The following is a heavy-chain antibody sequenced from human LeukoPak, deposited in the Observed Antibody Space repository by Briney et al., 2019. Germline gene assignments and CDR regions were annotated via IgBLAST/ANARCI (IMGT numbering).Heavy chain of an antibody. CDR3: ARDSAGYYDILTGYFKSPPYYFDY. D-gene: IGHD3-9*01. J-gene: IGHJ4*02. CDR1: GYTFTSYG. Sequence: ASVKVSCKASGYTFTSYGISLVRQAPGQGLEWMGWISAYNGNTNYAQKLQGRVTMTTDTSTSTAYMELRSLRSDDTAVYYCARDSAGYYDILTGYFKSPPYYFDYWGQGTLVTVSS. CDR2: ISAYNGNT. V-gene: IGHV1-18*01.